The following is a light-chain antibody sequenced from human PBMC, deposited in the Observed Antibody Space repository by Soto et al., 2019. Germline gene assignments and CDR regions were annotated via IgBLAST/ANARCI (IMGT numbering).Light chain of an antibody. CDR2: GAS. Sequence: EIVMTQSPATLSVSPGERATLSCRASQSVSSNLAWYQQKPGQAPRLLIYGASTRATGIPAWFSGSGSGTEYTLTISSLQSEDFAVYYCQQYNNWPPGTFGPGTKVDIK. CDR1: QSVSSN. CDR3: QQYNNWPPGT. J-gene: IGKJ3*01. V-gene: IGKV3-15*01.